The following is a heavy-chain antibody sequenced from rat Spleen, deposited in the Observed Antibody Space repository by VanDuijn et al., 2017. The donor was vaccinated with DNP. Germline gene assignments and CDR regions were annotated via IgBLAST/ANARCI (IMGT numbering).Heavy chain of an antibody. CDR3: AREVDYYDGSYGDALDA. J-gene: IGHJ4*01. D-gene: IGHD1-12*02. CDR1: GFTFNNYW. CDR2: ITTSGVST. V-gene: IGHV5-31*01. Sequence: EVQLVESGGDLVQPGRSLKLSCVASGFTFNNYWMTWIRQVPGKGLEWVASITTSGVSTYYPDSVKGRFTISRDDARNTLYLQMNSLRSEDTATYYCAREVDYYDGSYGDALDAWGQGTSVTVSS.